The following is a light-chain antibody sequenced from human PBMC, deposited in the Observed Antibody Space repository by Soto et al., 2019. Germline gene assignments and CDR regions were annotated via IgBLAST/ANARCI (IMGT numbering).Light chain of an antibody. V-gene: IGKV3-20*01. Sequence: ESGLTKSPGTLPLSPGERATLSCRASQSVSSSYLARYQKKPGQAPRLLLYGASSMATGRPDRFSGSGSGTDFTLPVSRLVPEYFAVYYCQLYGRSPPFSCGPGTKVVI. CDR1: QSVSSSY. J-gene: IGKJ3*01. CDR3: QLYGRSPPFS. CDR2: GAS.